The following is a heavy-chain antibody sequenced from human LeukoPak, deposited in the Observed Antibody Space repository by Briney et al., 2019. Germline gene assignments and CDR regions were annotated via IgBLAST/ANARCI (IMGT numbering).Heavy chain of an antibody. Sequence: ASVKVSCKASGYTFTGYYMHWVRQAPGQGLEWMGWINPNSGGTNYAQKFQGRVTMTRDTSISTAYMELSRLRSDDTAVYHCARVNDRSGYTYFYYYGMDVWGQGTTVTVSS. D-gene: IGHD3-22*01. CDR3: ARVNDRSGYTYFYYYGMDV. CDR2: INPNSGGT. J-gene: IGHJ6*02. CDR1: GYTFTGYY. V-gene: IGHV1-2*02.